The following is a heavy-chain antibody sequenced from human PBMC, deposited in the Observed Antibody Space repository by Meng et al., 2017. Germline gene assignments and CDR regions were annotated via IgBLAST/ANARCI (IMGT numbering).Heavy chain of an antibody. CDR3: ARANDFWSAIDS. J-gene: IGHJ4*02. CDR1: GYSISSGYY. D-gene: IGHD3-3*01. V-gene: IGHV4-38-2*01. Sequence: GSLRLSCAVSGYSISSGYYWGWIRQPPGKGLEWIGSTHHSGSTHYKASLKSRVAISLDTSRNQASLNLTSVTAAVTAVYYCARANDFWSAIDSWGQGTLVTVSS. CDR2: THHSGST.